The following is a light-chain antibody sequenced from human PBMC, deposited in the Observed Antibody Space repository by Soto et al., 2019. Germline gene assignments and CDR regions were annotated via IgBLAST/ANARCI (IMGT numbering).Light chain of an antibody. Sequence: IQLTQSPSSLSASVGDRVTITCRASQGISSYLAWYQQKPGKAPKLLIYAASTLQSGVPSRFSGSGSRTDFTLTISSLQPEDFATYYCQQLNSYPNTFGQGTKLEIK. CDR2: AAS. V-gene: IGKV1-9*01. CDR1: QGISSY. J-gene: IGKJ2*01. CDR3: QQLNSYPNT.